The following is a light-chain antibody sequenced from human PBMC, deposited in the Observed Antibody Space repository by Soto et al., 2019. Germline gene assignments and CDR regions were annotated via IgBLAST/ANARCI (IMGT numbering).Light chain of an antibody. Sequence: EIVLSQSPAILSLSPGERATLSCRASQGVSRGYLAWYQQKAGQAPRLLIYGASTRATGIPARFSGSGSGTEFTLTISSLQSEDFAVYYCQQYNNWPPWTFGQGTKVDI. V-gene: IGKV3-15*01. J-gene: IGKJ1*01. CDR3: QQYNNWPPWT. CDR1: QGVSRGY. CDR2: GAS.